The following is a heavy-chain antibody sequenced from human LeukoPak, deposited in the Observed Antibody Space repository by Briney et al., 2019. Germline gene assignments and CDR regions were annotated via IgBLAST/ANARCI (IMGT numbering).Heavy chain of an antibody. J-gene: IGHJ4*02. V-gene: IGHV5-51*01. CDR3: ARHRTDCSSTSCPPDY. D-gene: IGHD2-2*01. Sequence: GESLKISCKGSGYSFTSYWIGWVRQMPGKGLEWMGIIYPGDSDTRYSPSFQGQATISADKSISTAYLQWSSLKASDTAMYYCARHRTDCSSTSCPPDYWGQGTLVTVSS. CDR1: GYSFTSYW. CDR2: IYPGDSDT.